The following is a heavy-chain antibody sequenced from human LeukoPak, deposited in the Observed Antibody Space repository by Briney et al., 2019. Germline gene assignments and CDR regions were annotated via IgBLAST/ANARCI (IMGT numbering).Heavy chain of an antibody. D-gene: IGHD2-15*01. J-gene: IGHJ4*02. Sequence: SETLSLTCTVSGGSISSYYRSWIRQPPGKGLEWIGYIYYSGSTNYNPSLKSRVTISVDTSKNQFSLKLSSVTAADTAVYYCARDYLYCSGGSCYSTFDYWGQGTLVTVSS. CDR3: ARDYLYCSGGSCYSTFDY. CDR2: IYYSGST. CDR1: GGSISSYY. V-gene: IGHV4-59*01.